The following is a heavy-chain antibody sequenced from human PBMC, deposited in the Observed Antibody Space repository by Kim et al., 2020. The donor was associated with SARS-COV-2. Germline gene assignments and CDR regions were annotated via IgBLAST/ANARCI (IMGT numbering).Heavy chain of an antibody. D-gene: IGHD2-15*01. CDR3: ARSGGPCSGGSCYLAWF. Sequence: GGSLRLSCAASGFTSSSYAMGWVRQAPGKGLEWVSVISGTGGNTYYAESARGRFTISRDNSKNTVYLQMDRLRVEATAVYYCARSGGPCSGGSCYLAWF. V-gene: IGHV3-23*01. CDR2: ISGTGGNT. CDR1: GFTSSSYA. J-gene: IGHJ5*01.